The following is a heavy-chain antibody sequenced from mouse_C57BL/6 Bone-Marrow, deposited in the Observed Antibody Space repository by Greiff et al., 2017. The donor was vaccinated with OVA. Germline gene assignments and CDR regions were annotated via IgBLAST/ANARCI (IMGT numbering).Heavy chain of an antibody. CDR3: ARYGNYEKAWFAY. V-gene: IGHV1-26*01. D-gene: IGHD2-10*02. CDR1: GCTFTDYY. CDR2: INPNNGGT. Sequence: EVQLQQSGPELVKPGASVKISCKASGCTFTDYYMNWVKQSHGKSLEWIGDINPNNGGTSYNQKFKGKATLTVDKSSSTAYMELRSLTSEDSAVYYCARYGNYEKAWFAYWGQGTLVTVSA. J-gene: IGHJ3*01.